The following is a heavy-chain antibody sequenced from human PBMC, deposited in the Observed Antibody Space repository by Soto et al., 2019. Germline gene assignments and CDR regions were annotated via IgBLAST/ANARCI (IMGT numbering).Heavy chain of an antibody. J-gene: IGHJ6*02. Sequence: ASVKVSCKVSGYTFTSYDINWVRQATGQGLEWMGWMNPNSGNTGYAQKFQGRVTMTRNTSISTAYMELSSLRSEDTAVYYCARGDNWNYYYYYGMDGGGQGTTVTVS. V-gene: IGHV1-8*01. D-gene: IGHD1-20*01. CDR3: ARGDNWNYYYYYGMDG. CDR2: MNPNSGNT. CDR1: GYTFTSYD.